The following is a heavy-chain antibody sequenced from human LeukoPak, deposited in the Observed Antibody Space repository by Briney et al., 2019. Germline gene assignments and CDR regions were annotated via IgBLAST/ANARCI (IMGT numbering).Heavy chain of an antibody. Sequence: GESLKISCKGSAYSFTSHWIGWVRQMPGKGLEWMGIIYPGDSDTRYSPSFQGQVTISADKSITTVYLQSSSLKASDTAIYYCATSSTRTPPGGHWGQATLVAVSS. D-gene: IGHD6-6*01. J-gene: IGHJ4*02. CDR2: IYPGDSDT. CDR3: ATSSTRTPPGGH. V-gene: IGHV5-51*01. CDR1: AYSFTSHW.